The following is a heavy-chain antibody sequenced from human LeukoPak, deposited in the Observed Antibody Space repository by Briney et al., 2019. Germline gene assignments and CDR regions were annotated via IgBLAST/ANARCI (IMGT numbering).Heavy chain of an antibody. CDR3: AKGSGYSSGLNWFDP. V-gene: IGHV3-23*01. J-gene: IGHJ5*02. D-gene: IGHD6-19*01. CDR2: ISNGGGTT. Sequence: GGSLILSCAASGFIFSSYAMSWVRQAPGEGLEWVSGISNGGGTTNYVDSVKGRFTISRDNSNNTLYLQMNSLRAEDTAVYYCAKGSGYSSGLNWFDPWGQGTLVTVSS. CDR1: GFIFSSYA.